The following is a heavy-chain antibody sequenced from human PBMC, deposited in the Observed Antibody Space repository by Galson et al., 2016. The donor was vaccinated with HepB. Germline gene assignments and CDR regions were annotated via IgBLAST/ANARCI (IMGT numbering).Heavy chain of an antibody. J-gene: IGHJ5*02. CDR2: ISYTGIT. V-gene: IGHV4-31*03. D-gene: IGHD3-10*01. CDR1: GGAINSAYH. CDR3: ARGPPDYLDSGSFYSGWFDP. Sequence: TLSLTCSLSGGAINSAYHWSWIRQPPGKGLEWIGYISYTGITNYKPSLKIRVTMSIDTSKNQFSLKLTAVTAADTAVYYCARGPPDYLDSGSFYSGWFDPWGQGTLVTVSS.